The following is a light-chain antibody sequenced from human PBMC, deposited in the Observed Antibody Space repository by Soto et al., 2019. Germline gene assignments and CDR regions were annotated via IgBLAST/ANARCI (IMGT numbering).Light chain of an antibody. CDR3: QQTYSSPRT. CDR2: AAS. J-gene: IGKJ1*01. CDR1: QSITTY. Sequence: DIQMTQSPSSLSASVGDRVTITCRSSQSITTYLNWYQQKPGKAPKLLIYAASSLQTGVPSRFSGSGSGTDFTLTISNLQPEDFAVYYCQQTYSSPRTFGQGTKVEIK. V-gene: IGKV1-39*01.